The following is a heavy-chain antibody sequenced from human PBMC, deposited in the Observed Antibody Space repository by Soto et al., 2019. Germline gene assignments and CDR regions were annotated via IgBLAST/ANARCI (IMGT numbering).Heavy chain of an antibody. D-gene: IGHD6-6*01. CDR2: INHSGST. CDR3: ARGAARPPAY. J-gene: IGHJ4*02. CDR1: GGSFSGYY. Sequence: PSETLSLTCAVYGGSFSGYYWSWIRQPPGKGLEWIGEINHSGSTNYNPSLKSRVTISVDTSKNQFSLKLSSVTAADTAVYYCARGAARPPAYWGQGTLATVSS. V-gene: IGHV4-34*01.